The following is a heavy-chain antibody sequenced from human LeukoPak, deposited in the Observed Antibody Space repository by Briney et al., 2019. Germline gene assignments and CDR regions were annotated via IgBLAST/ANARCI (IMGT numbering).Heavy chain of an antibody. V-gene: IGHV3-7*03. J-gene: IGHJ4*02. CDR3: ARAKASAMFSSDY. D-gene: IGHD5-18*01. CDR2: IKQDGSEE. Sequence: PGGSLRLSCAASGFTFSNYWMSWVRQTPGKGLEWVANIKQDGSEEYYVGSVKGRFIISRDNAKNSLYLQMNSLRVEGTAVYYCARAKASAMFSSDYWGQGTLVTVSS. CDR1: GFTFSNYW.